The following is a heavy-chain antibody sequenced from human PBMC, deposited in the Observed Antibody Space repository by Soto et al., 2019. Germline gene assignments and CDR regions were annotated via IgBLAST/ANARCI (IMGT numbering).Heavy chain of an antibody. CDR1: GYTFTSYG. Sequence: QVQLVQSGAEVKKPGASVKVSCKTSGYTFTSYGVSWVRQAPGQGLEWVGWISGYNCNTNYAQKLQGRVTMTTDTSTATAYMELRGLRSDDTAIYYCERGYFDYWGQGPLVTVSS. V-gene: IGHV1-18*04. CDR2: ISGYNCNT. CDR3: ERGYFDY. J-gene: IGHJ4*02.